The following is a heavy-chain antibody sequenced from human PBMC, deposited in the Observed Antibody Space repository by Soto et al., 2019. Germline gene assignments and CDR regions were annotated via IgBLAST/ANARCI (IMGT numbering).Heavy chain of an antibody. CDR1: GGSFSGYY. CDR2: INHSGST. D-gene: IGHD3-10*01. J-gene: IGHJ4*02. V-gene: IGHV4-34*01. CDR3: ARGESRGSGSYYLFDY. Sequence: QVQLQQWGAGLLKPSETLSLTCAVYGGSFSGYYWSWIRQPPGKGLEWIGEINHSGSTNYNPSLKRRVTISVDTSKNQFSLKLSSVTAADTAVYYCARGESRGSGSYYLFDYWGQGPLVTVSS.